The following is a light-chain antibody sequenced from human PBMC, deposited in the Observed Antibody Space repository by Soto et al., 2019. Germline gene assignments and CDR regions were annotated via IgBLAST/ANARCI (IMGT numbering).Light chain of an antibody. CDR1: SSDIGGYNY. V-gene: IGLV2-14*01. Sequence: QSALPQPASVSGSPGQGITISCTGTSSDIGGYNYVSWYQQHPGKAPRLMIYEVSNRPSGVSNRFSGSKSGNTASLTISGLQAEDEADYYCSTSSSTSTTWVFGGGTKLTVL. CDR2: EVS. J-gene: IGLJ3*02. CDR3: STSSSTSTTWV.